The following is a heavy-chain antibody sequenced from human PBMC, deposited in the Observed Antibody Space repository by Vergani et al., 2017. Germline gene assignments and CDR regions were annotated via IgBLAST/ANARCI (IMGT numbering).Heavy chain of an antibody. Sequence: QVQLQESGPGLVKPSETLSLTCTVSGGSISSYYWSWIRQPPGKGLEWIGYIYYSGSTNYNPSLKSRVTISVDTSKNQFSLKLSSVTAADTAVYYCARAGYNWNDSGCFDPWGQGTLVTVSS. D-gene: IGHD1-1*01. J-gene: IGHJ5*02. V-gene: IGHV4-59*01. CDR1: GGSISSYY. CDR3: ARAGYNWNDSGCFDP. CDR2: IYYSGST.